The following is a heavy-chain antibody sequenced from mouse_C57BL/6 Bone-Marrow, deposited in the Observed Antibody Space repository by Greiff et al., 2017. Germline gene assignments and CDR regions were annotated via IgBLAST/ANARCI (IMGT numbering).Heavy chain of an antibody. V-gene: IGHV2-2*01. D-gene: IGHD2-1*01. CDR3: ARNGGNYFYYYAMDY. J-gene: IGHJ4*01. CDR2: IWSGGST. CDR1: GFSLTSYG. Sequence: VKLQESGPGLVQPSQSLSITCTVSGFSLTSYGVHWVRQSPGKGLEWLGVIWSGGSTDYNAAFISRLSISKDNSKSQVFFKMNSLQADDTAIYYCARNGGNYFYYYAMDYWGQGTSVTVSS.